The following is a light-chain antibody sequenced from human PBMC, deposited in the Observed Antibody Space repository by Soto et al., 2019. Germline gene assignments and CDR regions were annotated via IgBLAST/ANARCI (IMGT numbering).Light chain of an antibody. Sequence: EIVLTQSPAILSLSPGEKATLSCRASQSVSGSLGWYQQKPGQAPRLIIYDASVRATGIPARFSGSGSGTDFTLTISGLEPEDFAVYYCQEGTYWPAFGGGTKVDIK. V-gene: IGKV3-11*01. CDR2: DAS. J-gene: IGKJ4*01. CDR1: QSVSGS. CDR3: QEGTYWPA.